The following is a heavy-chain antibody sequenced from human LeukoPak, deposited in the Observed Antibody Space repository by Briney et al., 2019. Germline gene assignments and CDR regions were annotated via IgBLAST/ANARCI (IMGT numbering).Heavy chain of an antibody. D-gene: IGHD4-17*01. J-gene: IGHJ6*03. CDR2: INHSGST. V-gene: IGHV4-34*01. CDR1: GGSFSGYY. Sequence: SETLSLTCAVYGGSFSGYYWSWIRQPPGKGLEWIGEINHSGSTNYNPSLKSRVTISVDTSKNQFSLKLSSVTAADTAVYYCARESDYDHYYYMDVWGKGTTVTVSS. CDR3: ARESDYDHYYYMDV.